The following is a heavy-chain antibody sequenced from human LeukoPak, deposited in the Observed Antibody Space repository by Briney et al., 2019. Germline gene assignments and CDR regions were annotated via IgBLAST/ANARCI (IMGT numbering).Heavy chain of an antibody. CDR2: ISGSGGST. CDR3: AKAGTHQTVTTPPYYYYYYMDV. V-gene: IGHV3-23*01. D-gene: IGHD4-17*01. Sequence: PGGSLGLSCAASGFTFSSYGMSWVRQAPGKGLEWVSAISGSGGSTYYADSVKGRFTISRDNSKNRLYLQMNSLRAEDTAVYYCAKAGTHQTVTTPPYYYYYYMDVWGKGTTVTISS. J-gene: IGHJ6*03. CDR1: GFTFSSYG.